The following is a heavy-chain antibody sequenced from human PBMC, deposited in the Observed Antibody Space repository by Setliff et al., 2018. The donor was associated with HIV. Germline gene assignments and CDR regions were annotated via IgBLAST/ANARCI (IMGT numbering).Heavy chain of an antibody. J-gene: IGHJ6*02. CDR3: ARDLPLANFGVVLGFRDYGMDV. CDR2: IIPSGST. Sequence: SETLSLTCAVYGGSFSGYYWSWIRQPPGKGLKWIGEIIPSGSTNYNPSLKGRFTISRDNAKNSLYLQMNSLRAEDTAVYYCARDLPLANFGVVLGFRDYGMDVWGQGTTVTVSS. CDR1: GGSFSGYY. V-gene: IGHV4-34*12. D-gene: IGHD3-3*01.